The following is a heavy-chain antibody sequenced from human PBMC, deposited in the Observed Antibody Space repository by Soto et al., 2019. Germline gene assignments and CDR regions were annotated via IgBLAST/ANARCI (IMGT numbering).Heavy chain of an antibody. D-gene: IGHD3-10*01. CDR1: GFTFSSFA. CDR3: AILGTMGGFDS. J-gene: IGHJ4*02. V-gene: IGHV3-23*01. CDR2: ITCRGGYT. Sequence: EVQLLESGGGLVQPGGSLRLSCAASGFTFSSFAMSWVRQAPGKGLEWLAGITCRGGYTYYADSVKGRFTLSRDNSRNRLALERNSLNVEDTALYYCAILGTMGGFDSWGQGTLLTVPS.